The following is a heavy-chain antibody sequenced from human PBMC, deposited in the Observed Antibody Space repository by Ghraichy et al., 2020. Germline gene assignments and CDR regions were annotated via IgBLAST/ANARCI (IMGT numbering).Heavy chain of an antibody. Sequence: SETLSLTCTVSGGSISSQYWSWIRQPPGKGLEWIGYIYYSGSTSYNPSLKSRVSISLDTSKRQLSLILTSVSAADTAFYYCARYDCSRTSCPHDYWGQGTLVTVSS. CDR3: ARYDCSRTSCPHDY. J-gene: IGHJ4*02. CDR1: GGSISSQY. V-gene: IGHV4-59*11. CDR2: IYYSGST. D-gene: IGHD2-2*01.